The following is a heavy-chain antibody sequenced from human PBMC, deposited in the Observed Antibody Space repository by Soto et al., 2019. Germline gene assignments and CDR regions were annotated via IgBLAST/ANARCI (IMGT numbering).Heavy chain of an antibody. CDR3: ARDGRSSTIWYFDL. CDR1: GGSISSGGYY. D-gene: IGHD2-2*01. V-gene: IGHV4-31*03. Sequence: QVQLQESGPGLVKPSQTLSLTCTVSGGSISSGGYYWSWIRQHPGKGLEWIGYIYYSGSTYYNPSLQRRVTISVDTSKNQFSLKLSSVTAADTAVYYCARDGRSSTIWYFDLWGRGTLVTVSS. CDR2: IYYSGST. J-gene: IGHJ2*01.